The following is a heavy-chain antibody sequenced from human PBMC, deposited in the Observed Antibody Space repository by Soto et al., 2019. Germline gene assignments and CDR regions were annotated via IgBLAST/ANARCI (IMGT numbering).Heavy chain of an antibody. CDR3: ASMSPTVCPAFDI. CDR2: IYHSGST. CDR1: GGSISSGGYS. D-gene: IGHD4-17*01. Sequence: QLQLQESGSGLVKPSQTLSLTCAVSGGSISSGGYSWSWIRQPPGKGLEWIGYIYHSGSTYYNPSLKSRVTISVDRSKNQFSLKLGSVTAADTAVYYCASMSPTVCPAFDIWGQGTMVTVSS. V-gene: IGHV4-30-2*01. J-gene: IGHJ3*02.